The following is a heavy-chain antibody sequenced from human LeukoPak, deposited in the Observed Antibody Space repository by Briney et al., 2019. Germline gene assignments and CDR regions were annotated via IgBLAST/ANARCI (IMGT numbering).Heavy chain of an antibody. J-gene: IGHJ5*02. CDR3: ARWYYYETSGLYYGSFDN. D-gene: IGHD3-22*01. Sequence: GGSLRLSCAASGFTFSSYAMSWVRQAPGMGLEWVSSIGSSGDITYYADSVKGRFTISRDNSKNTLYLQMNSLRAEDTAVYYCARWYYYETSGLYYGSFDNWGQGTLVTVSS. CDR2: IGSSGDIT. V-gene: IGHV3-23*01. CDR1: GFTFSSYA.